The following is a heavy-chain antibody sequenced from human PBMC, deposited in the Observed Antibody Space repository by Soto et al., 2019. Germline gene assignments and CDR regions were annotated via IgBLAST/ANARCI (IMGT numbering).Heavy chain of an antibody. D-gene: IGHD2-2*01. J-gene: IGHJ6*02. Sequence: SETLSLTCTVSGGSISSGGYYWSWIRQHPGKGLEWIGYIDYSGSTYYNPSLKSRVTISVDTSKNQFSLKLSSVTAADTAVYYCARHIVVVPAASGYGMDVWGQGTTVTVSS. CDR1: GGSISSGGYY. CDR2: IDYSGST. CDR3: ARHIVVVPAASGYGMDV. V-gene: IGHV4-31*03.